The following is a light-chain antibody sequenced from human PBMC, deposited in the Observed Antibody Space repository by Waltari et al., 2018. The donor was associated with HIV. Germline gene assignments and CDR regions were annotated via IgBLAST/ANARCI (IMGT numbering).Light chain of an antibody. J-gene: IGLJ2*01. Sequence: QSVLTQPPSVSAAPGQKVIISCSGGYSNIGKSSVSWYQQLPGTAPKLLIYDNNGRPSGIPDRFSGSKSGTSATLAITGLQSGDEADYFCGTWDTSLSVGIFGGGTKLTVL. CDR1: YSNIGKSS. V-gene: IGLV1-51*01. CDR2: DNN. CDR3: GTWDTSLSVGI.